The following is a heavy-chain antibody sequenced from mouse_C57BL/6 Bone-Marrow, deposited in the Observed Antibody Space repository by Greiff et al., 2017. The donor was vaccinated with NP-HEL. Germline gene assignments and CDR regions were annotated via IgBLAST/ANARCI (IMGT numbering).Heavy chain of an antibody. D-gene: IGHD2-2*01. CDR2: IYPRSGNT. J-gene: IGHJ2*01. V-gene: IGHV1-81*01. CDR1: GYTFTSYG. Sequence: VKLQESGAELARPGASVKLSCKASGYTFTSYGISWVKQRPGQGLEWIGEIYPRSGNTYYNEKFKGKATLTADKSSSTAYMELRSLTSEDSAVYFCEGLPYYFDYWGQGTTLTVSS. CDR3: EGLPYYFDY.